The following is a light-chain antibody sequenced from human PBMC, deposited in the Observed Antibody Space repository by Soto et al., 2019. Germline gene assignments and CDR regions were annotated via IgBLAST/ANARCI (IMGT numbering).Light chain of an antibody. V-gene: IGKV3-20*01. CDR1: QFVSSRY. J-gene: IGKJ1*01. Sequence: IVLTQSPGTLSLSPGESATLLCRASQFVSSRYLAWYQQKPGQAPSLLIYGASSRATGIPARFSGSGSGTDFTPTISRLESEYVATYYRQIYGSPPWPFSQGTKADI. CDR2: GAS. CDR3: QIYGSPPWP.